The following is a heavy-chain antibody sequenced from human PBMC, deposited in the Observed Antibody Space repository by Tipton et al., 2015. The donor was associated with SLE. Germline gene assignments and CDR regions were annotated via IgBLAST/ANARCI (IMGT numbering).Heavy chain of an antibody. J-gene: IGHJ3*02. CDR2: IYYSGST. CDR1: GGSISSGGYY. CDR3: ARDGGVDYGDYNAFDI. Sequence: TLSLTCTVSGGSISSGGYYWSWIRQHPGKGLEWIGYIYYSGSTYYNPSLKSRVTISVDTSKNQFSLKLSSVTAADTAVYYCARDGGVDYGDYNAFDIWGQGTMVTVSS. V-gene: IGHV4-31*03. D-gene: IGHD4-17*01.